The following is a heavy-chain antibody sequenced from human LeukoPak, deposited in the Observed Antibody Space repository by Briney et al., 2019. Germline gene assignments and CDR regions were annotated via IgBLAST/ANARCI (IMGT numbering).Heavy chain of an antibody. CDR3: ARDGTHCSGGGCYPGWYFDL. D-gene: IGHD2-15*01. J-gene: IGHJ2*01. CDR2: ISGSGGST. Sequence: GGSLRLSCAASGFTFSSYAMSWVRQAPGKGLEWVSAISGSGGSTYYADSVKGRFTISRDNSKNTLYLQMNSLRAEDTAVYYCARDGTHCSGGGCYPGWYFDLWGRGTLVTVSS. V-gene: IGHV3-23*01. CDR1: GFTFSSYA.